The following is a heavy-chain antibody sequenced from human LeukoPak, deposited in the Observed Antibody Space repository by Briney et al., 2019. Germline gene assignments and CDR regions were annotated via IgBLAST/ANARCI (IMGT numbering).Heavy chain of an antibody. D-gene: IGHD3-22*01. V-gene: IGHV3-53*04. CDR1: GFTFSSYA. CDR3: ASFDSSGYFADAFDI. CDR2: IYSGGST. J-gene: IGHJ3*02. Sequence: GGSLRLSCAASGFTFSSYAMSWVRQAPGKGLEWVSVIYSGGSTYYADSVEGRFTISRHNSKNTLYLQMNSLRAEDTAVYYCASFDSSGYFADAFDIWGQGTMVTVSS.